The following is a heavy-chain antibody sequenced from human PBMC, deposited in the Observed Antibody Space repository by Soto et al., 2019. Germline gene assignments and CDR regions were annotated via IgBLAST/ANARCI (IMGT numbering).Heavy chain of an antibody. CDR3: ARVRDPHLDHYGLGV. CDR1: GFTFNVYG. CDR2: LIPIYDEP. V-gene: IGHV1-69*06. J-gene: IGHJ6*02. Sequence: GASVKVSCKTSGFTFNVYGIHWVRQAPGQGLEWMGGLIPIYDEPNYAQKFQGRVTITADKSTATVYLELNSLRSEDTAVYFCARVRDPHLDHYGLGVWGQGTTVTVSS.